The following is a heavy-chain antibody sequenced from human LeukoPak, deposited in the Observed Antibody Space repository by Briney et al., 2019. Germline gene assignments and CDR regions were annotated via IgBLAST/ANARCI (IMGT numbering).Heavy chain of an antibody. CDR2: INYSGST. Sequence: SETLSLTCTVSGGSISGYYWSWIRQSPVKGLEWIGYINYSGSTNYNPSLKSRVTISVDTSRNQFSLKLYSVTAADTAVYFCATNTTMAYWYFDLWGRGTLVTVSS. CDR1: GGSISGYY. V-gene: IGHV4-59*01. D-gene: IGHD5-18*01. J-gene: IGHJ2*01. CDR3: ATNTTMAYWYFDL.